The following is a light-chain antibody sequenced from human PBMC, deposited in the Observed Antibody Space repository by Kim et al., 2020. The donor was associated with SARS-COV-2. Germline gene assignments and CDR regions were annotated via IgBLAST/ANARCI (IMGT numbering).Light chain of an antibody. CDR3: QQSSNLPPT. V-gene: IGKV1-39*01. Sequence: DIQMTQSPSSLSASVGDRVTITCRASQSVTKYLNWYQQKFGKAPKLLIFDASRLKDGVPSRFTGSGSGTEFTLTVSSLQPEDFGTYYCQQSSNLPPTFGQGTKVDIK. CDR2: DAS. CDR1: QSVTKY. J-gene: IGKJ1*01.